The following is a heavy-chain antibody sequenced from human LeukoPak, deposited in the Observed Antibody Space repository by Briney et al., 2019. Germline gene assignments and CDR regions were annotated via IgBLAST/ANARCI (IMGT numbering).Heavy chain of an antibody. J-gene: IGHJ4*02. V-gene: IGHV3-23*01. CDR1: GFTFSSYG. D-gene: IGHD2-2*01. CDR3: AKDRNDIVVVPGAYFDY. Sequence: GGSLRLSCAASGFTFSSYGMHWVRQAPGKGLEWVSTISGSGGKTDYADSVKGRFTISRDNSKNTLYLQMNSLRAEDTAVYYCAKDRNDIVVVPGAYFDYWGQGTLVTVSS. CDR2: ISGSGGKT.